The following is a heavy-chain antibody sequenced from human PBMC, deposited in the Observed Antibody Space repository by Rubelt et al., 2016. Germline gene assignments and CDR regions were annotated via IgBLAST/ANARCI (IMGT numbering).Heavy chain of an antibody. CDR3: ARGKMATIDY. D-gene: IGHD5-24*01. CDR1: GGSFSGYY. V-gene: IGHV4-34*01. Sequence: QVQLQQWGAGLLKPSETLSLTCAVYGGSFSGYYWSWIRQPPGKGLEWIGEINHSGNTNYNPFLKSRVTISVATAKNQLSLKLSSVTAADTAVYYCARGKMATIDYWGQGTLVTVSS. CDR2: INHSGNT. J-gene: IGHJ4*02.